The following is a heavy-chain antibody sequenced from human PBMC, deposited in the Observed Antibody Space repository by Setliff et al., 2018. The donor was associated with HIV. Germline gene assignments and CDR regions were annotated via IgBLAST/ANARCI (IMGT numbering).Heavy chain of an antibody. CDR2: RSPIFSTT. CDR1: GDTFTTYV. Sequence: ASVKVSCKGSGDTFTTYVVSWVRQAPGQGLEWMGGRSPIFSTTNYAQKFQGRVTITTDESTSRAYMELSSLRSEDTAVYYCAITSRGYSLQRGEAFDIWGQGTLVTVSS. D-gene: IGHD3-22*01. CDR3: AITSRGYSLQRGEAFDI. V-gene: IGHV1-69*05. J-gene: IGHJ3*02.